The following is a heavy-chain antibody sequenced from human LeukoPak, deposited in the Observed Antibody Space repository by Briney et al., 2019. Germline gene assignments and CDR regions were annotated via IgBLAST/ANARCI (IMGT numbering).Heavy chain of an antibody. CDR3: ARGAYSNYGGDYYYYYMDV. J-gene: IGHJ6*03. V-gene: IGHV4-59*01. Sequence: PSETLSLTCTVSGGSISSYYWSWIRQPPGKGLGWIGYIYYSGSTNYNPSLKSRVTISVDTSKNQFSLKLSSVTAADTAVYYCARGAYSNYGGDYYYYYMDVWGKGTTVTVSS. CDR1: GGSISSYY. CDR2: IYYSGST. D-gene: IGHD4-11*01.